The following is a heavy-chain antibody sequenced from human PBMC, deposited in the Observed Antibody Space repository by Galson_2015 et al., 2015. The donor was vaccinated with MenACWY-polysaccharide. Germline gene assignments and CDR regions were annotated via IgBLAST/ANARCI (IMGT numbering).Heavy chain of an antibody. CDR1: GFTFSNYF. V-gene: IGHV3-7*04. D-gene: IGHD2-15*01. CDR2: IKPDGSQK. CDR3: ARGARWLDD. Sequence: SLRLSCAASGFTFSNYFMTWVRQAPGKGLEWVANIKPDGSQKNYVDSVKGRFTISRDNARDSLYLQMNSLRAEDTAIYYCARGARWLDDWGQGTLVTVSS. J-gene: IGHJ4*02.